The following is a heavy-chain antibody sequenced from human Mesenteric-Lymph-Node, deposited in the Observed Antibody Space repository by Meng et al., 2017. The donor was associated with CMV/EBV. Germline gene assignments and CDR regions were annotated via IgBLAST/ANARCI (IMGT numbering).Heavy chain of an antibody. CDR3: ARDMTYEFPYYYYGMDV. Sequence: SLMISCAASGFTFSYYYRSWIRQAPGKGLEWVSYISSSGSTIYYADSVKGRFTISRDNAKNSLYLQMNSLRAEDTAVYYCARDMTYEFPYYYYGMDVWGQGTTVTVSS. CDR2: ISSSGSTI. J-gene: IGHJ6*02. V-gene: IGHV3-11*04. CDR1: GFTFSYYY. D-gene: IGHD5-12*01.